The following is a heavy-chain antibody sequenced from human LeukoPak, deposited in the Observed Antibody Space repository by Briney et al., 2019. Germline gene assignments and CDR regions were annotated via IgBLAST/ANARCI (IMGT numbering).Heavy chain of an antibody. Sequence: SKTLSLTCTVSGGSISSSSYYWGWIRQPPGKGLEWIGSISYSGSTYCNPSLKSRVTISGDTSKNQFSLKLSSVTAADTAVYYCARGTWGIFDYWGQGTLVTVSS. D-gene: IGHD3-16*01. V-gene: IGHV4-39*01. CDR1: GGSISSSSYY. CDR2: ISYSGST. CDR3: ARGTWGIFDY. J-gene: IGHJ4*02.